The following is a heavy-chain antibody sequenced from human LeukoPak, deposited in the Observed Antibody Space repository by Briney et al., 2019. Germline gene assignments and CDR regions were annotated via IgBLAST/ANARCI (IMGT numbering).Heavy chain of an antibody. CDR3: ARQTTTGSPWFDP. J-gene: IGHJ5*02. CDR2: IIPIFGTA. D-gene: IGHD1-1*01. CDR1: GGTFSSYA. V-gene: IGHV1-69*13. Sequence: GASVKVSCKASGGTFSSYAISWVRQAPGQGLEWMGGIIPIFGTANYAQKFQGRVTITADESTSTAYMELSSLRSEDTAVYYCARQTTTGSPWFDPWGQGTLVTVSS.